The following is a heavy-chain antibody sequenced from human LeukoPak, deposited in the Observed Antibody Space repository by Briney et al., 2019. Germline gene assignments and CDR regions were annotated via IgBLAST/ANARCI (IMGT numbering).Heavy chain of an antibody. CDR2: IYYSGST. J-gene: IGHJ4*02. Sequence: SETLSPTCTVSGGSISSHYWSWIRQPPGKGLEWIGYIYYSGSTNYNPSLKSRVTISVDTSKNQFSLKLSSVTAADTAVYYCARDIPGGLALLDWGQGTLVTVSS. D-gene: IGHD2-21*01. CDR1: GGSISSHY. CDR3: ARDIPGGLALLD. V-gene: IGHV4-59*11.